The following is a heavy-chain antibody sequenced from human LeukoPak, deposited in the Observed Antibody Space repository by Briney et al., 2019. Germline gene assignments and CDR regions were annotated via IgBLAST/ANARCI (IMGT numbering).Heavy chain of an antibody. V-gene: IGHV1-8*01. D-gene: IGHD3-10*01. CDR3: ARQITMVRGVIAAVYYYYYYMDV. Sequence: ASVKVSCKASGYTFTSYDLNWVRQATGQGLEWMGWMNPNRGNTGYAQKFQGRVTMTRNTSISTAYMELRSLRSEDTAVYYCARQITMVRGVIAAVYYYYYYMDVWGKGTTVTVSS. CDR2: MNPNRGNT. CDR1: GYTFTSYD. J-gene: IGHJ6*03.